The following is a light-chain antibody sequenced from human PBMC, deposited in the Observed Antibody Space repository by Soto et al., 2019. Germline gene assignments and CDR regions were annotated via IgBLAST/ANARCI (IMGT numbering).Light chain of an antibody. CDR1: ESVSISY. V-gene: IGKV3-20*01. CDR2: GAS. J-gene: IGKJ5*01. CDR3: QQYGSSPIT. Sequence: ESVLTQSPGILSLSTGERATLSCRARESVSISYLAWYQQKPGQAPRLLIYGASSRPTGIPDRFSGSGSGTDFTLTISRLEPEDLAVYYCQQYGSSPITFGQGTRLEIK.